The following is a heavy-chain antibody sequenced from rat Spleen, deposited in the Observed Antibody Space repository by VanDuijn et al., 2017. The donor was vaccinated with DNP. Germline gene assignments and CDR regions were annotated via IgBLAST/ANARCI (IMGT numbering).Heavy chain of an antibody. CDR1: GFTFSNYY. J-gene: IGHJ4*01. CDR3: TRRFRDTRAMDA. V-gene: IGHV5-25*01. CDR2: ISTGGGNT. D-gene: IGHD4-3*01. Sequence: EVQLVESGGGLVQPGRSMKLSCAASGFTFSNYYMAWVRQAPTKGLEWVASISTGGGNTYYRDSVKGRFTISRNNAKNTLYLQMDSLRSEDTATYYCTRRFRDTRAMDAWGQGISVTVSS.